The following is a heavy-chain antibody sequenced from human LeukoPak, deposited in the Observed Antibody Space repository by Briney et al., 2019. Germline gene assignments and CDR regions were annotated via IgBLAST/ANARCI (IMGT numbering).Heavy chain of an antibody. D-gene: IGHD3-22*01. CDR1: RFTFSTYG. CDR3: ARHGPGDSSGYRPNDAFDI. J-gene: IGHJ3*02. CDR2: IRYDGNNK. Sequence: PGGSLRLSCATSRFTFSTYGMHWVRRAPGKGLGWVAFIRYDGNNKYYADSVKGRFTISRDNSRNTLFLQMNMLRAEDTAVYYCARHGPGDSSGYRPNDAFDIWGQGTMVTVSS. V-gene: IGHV3-30*02.